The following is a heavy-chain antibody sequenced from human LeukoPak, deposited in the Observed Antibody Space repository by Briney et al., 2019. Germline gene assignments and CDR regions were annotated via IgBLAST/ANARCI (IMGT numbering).Heavy chain of an antibody. V-gene: IGHV4-34*01. J-gene: IGHJ4*02. CDR3: ARERVSSSLLPY. CDR1: GGSFSGYY. Sequence: SETLSLTCAVYGGSFSGYYWSWIRQPPGKGLVWIGEINHSGSTNYNPSLKSRVTISVDTSRNQFSLKLSSVTAADTAVYYCARERVSSSLLPYWGQGTLVTVSS. D-gene: IGHD6-13*01. CDR2: INHSGST.